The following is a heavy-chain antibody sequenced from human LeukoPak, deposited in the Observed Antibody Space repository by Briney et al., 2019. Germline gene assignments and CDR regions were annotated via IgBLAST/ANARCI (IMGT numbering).Heavy chain of an antibody. CDR1: GGTFSSYA. V-gene: IGHV1-69*01. CDR2: IIPIFGTA. J-gene: IGHJ4*02. D-gene: IGHD1-26*01. Sequence: SVKVSCKASGGTFSSYAISWVRQAPGQGLEWMGGIIPIFGTANYAQKFQGRVTITADESTSTAYMELSSLRSEDTAVYYCARGDSSGSYGTLDYWGQGTLVTGSS. CDR3: ARGDSSGSYGTLDY.